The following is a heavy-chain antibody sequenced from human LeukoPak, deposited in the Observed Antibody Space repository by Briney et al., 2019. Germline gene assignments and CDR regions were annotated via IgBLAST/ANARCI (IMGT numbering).Heavy chain of an antibody. J-gene: IGHJ5*01. CDR1: GFNFNEHG. Sequence: GGSLRLSCTASGFNFNEHGMHWVRQAPGKGLEWVAFLRHDGSNIHYADSVKGRFTISRDNAKNSAYLQMNSLRSEDTAFYHCARDRCSSTSCYNTPNWFDPWGQGTLVTVSS. D-gene: IGHD2-2*02. CDR3: ARDRCSSTSCYNTPNWFDP. V-gene: IGHV3-30*02. CDR2: LRHDGSNI.